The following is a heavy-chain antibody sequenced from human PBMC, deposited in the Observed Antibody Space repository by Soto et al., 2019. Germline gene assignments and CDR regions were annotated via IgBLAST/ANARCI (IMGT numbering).Heavy chain of an antibody. CDR3: AKDTRSGWLDYYGMDV. D-gene: IGHD6-19*01. CDR2: ISYDGSNK. Sequence: QVQLVESGGGVVQPGRSLRLSCAASGFTFSSYGMHWVRQAPGKGLEWVAVISYDGSNKYYADSVKGRFTISRDNSKNTLYLQMNSLRAEDTAVYYCAKDTRSGWLDYYGMDVW. V-gene: IGHV3-30*18. J-gene: IGHJ6*01. CDR1: GFTFSSYG.